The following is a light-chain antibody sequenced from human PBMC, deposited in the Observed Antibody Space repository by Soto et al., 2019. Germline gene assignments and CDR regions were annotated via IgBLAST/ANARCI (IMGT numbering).Light chain of an antibody. J-gene: IGLJ7*01. CDR2: EGS. CDR1: SSDVGSYNL. Sequence: QSALTQPASVSGSPGQSITISCTGTSSDVGSYNLVSWYQQHPGKAPKLMIYEGSKRPSGVSNRFSGSKSGNTASLTISGLQAEDEADYYCATWDDDLNAAVFGGGTQLTVL. V-gene: IGLV2-23*01. CDR3: ATWDDDLNAAV.